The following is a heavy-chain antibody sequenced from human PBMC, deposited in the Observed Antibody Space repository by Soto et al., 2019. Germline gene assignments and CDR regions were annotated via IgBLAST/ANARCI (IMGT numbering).Heavy chain of an antibody. J-gene: IGHJ4*02. CDR1: GGTFSSYA. Sequence: GASVKVSCKASGGTFSSYAISWVRQAPGQGLEWMGGIIPIFGTANYAQKFQGRVTITADESTSTAYMELSSLRSEDTAVYYCARDAAFSHNWNYGQGGTFDYWGQGTLVTVSS. CDR2: IIPIFGTA. D-gene: IGHD1-7*01. CDR3: ARDAAFSHNWNYGQGGTFDY. V-gene: IGHV1-69*13.